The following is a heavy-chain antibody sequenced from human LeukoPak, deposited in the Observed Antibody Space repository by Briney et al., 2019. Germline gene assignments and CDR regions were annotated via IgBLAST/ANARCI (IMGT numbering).Heavy chain of an antibody. J-gene: IGHJ4*02. D-gene: IGHD4-17*01. Sequence: GGSLRLSCAASEFTFSTYGMSWVRQAPGKGLEWVSAISDGGSGTYYADSVKGRFTISRDNSKNTLYLQMNSLTAEDTAVYYCAKDLGGDYSDNWGQGTLVIVSS. CDR3: AKDLGGDYSDN. CDR1: EFTFSTYG. V-gene: IGHV3-23*01. CDR2: ISDGGSGT.